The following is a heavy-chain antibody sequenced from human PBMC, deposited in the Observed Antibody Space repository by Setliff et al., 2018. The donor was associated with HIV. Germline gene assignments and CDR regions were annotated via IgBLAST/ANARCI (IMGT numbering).Heavy chain of an antibody. J-gene: IGHJ4*02. CDR3: ARDQYYYDSSGYPSRYFDY. Sequence: PSETLSLTCSVSGASISSSSYYWGWLRQPPGKGLEWIGTIYYGGSTYYDESLKSRVTISLDTSKNQFSLKLKSVTATDTAVYYCARDQYYYDSSGYPSRYFDYWGQGTLVTVSS. V-gene: IGHV4-39*02. CDR2: IYYGGST. D-gene: IGHD3-22*01. CDR1: GASISSSSYY.